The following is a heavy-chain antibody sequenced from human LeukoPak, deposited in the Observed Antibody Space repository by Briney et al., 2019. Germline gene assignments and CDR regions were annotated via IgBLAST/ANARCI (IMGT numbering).Heavy chain of an antibody. V-gene: IGHV4-59*08. CDR2: IHYSGNS. CDR1: GDSISNFY. Sequence: SETLSLTCSVSGDSISNFYWDWIRQPPGKRLEWIGNIHYSGNSSYNPSLQSRVTISIDTSRKQLFLKLTSVTAADTAVYYCALAPNSNWFDFWGQGTLVTVSS. J-gene: IGHJ5*01. CDR3: ALAPNSNWFDF.